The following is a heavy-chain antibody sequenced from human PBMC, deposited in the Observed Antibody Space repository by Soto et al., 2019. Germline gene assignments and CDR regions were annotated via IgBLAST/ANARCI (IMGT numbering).Heavy chain of an antibody. J-gene: IGHJ4*02. CDR3: AHGSGWLFDY. Sequence: QITLKESGPPLVKPTQTLTLTCTFSGFSLRDYAVGVGWIRQPPGKALEWLSFIYWNDNEYYSPSLRSRLTISTDTSKNQVVLTMTNMDPVDTATYYCAHGSGWLFDYWGQGTLVTVSS. D-gene: IGHD6-19*01. CDR1: GFSLRDYAVG. V-gene: IGHV2-5*01. CDR2: IYWNDNE.